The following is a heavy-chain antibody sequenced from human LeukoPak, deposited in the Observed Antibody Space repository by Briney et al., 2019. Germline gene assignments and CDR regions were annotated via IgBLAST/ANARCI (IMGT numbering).Heavy chain of an antibody. J-gene: IGHJ4*02. V-gene: IGHV3-30*18. CDR1: GFTFSSYG. Sequence: GGSLRLSCAASGFTFSSYGMHWVRQAPGKGLEWVAVISYDGSNKYYADSAKGRFTISRDNSKNTLYLQMNSLRAEDTAVYYCAKGCYSGCYWGQGTLVTVSS. CDR2: ISYDGSNK. CDR3: AKGCYSGCY. D-gene: IGHD2-15*01.